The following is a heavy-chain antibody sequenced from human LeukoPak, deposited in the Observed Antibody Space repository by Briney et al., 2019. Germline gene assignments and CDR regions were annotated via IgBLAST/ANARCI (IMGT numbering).Heavy chain of an antibody. CDR3: AAPSGSYYGRDYYYYYGMDV. V-gene: IGHV1-58*01. D-gene: IGHD1-26*01. CDR2: IVVGSGNT. J-gene: IGHJ6*02. Sequence: SVKVSCTASGFTFTSSAVQWVRQARGQRLEWIGWIVVGSGNTNYAQKFQERVTITRDMSTSTAYMELSSLRSEDTAVYYCAAPSGSYYGRDYYYYYGMDVWGQGTTVTVSS. CDR1: GFTFTSSA.